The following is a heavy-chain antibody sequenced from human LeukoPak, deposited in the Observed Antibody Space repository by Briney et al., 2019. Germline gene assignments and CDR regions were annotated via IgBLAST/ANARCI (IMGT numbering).Heavy chain of an antibody. CDR1: GFTVSSNY. D-gene: IGHD2/OR15-2a*01. V-gene: IGHV3-53*01. J-gene: IGHJ3*02. CDR2: IYSGGST. Sequence: GGSLRLSCAASGFTVSSNYMSWVRQAPGKGLEWVSVIYSGGSTYYADSVKGRFTISRDNSKNTLYLQMISPRAEDTAVYYCARDNRITSDAFDIWGQGTMVTVSS. CDR3: ARDNRITSDAFDI.